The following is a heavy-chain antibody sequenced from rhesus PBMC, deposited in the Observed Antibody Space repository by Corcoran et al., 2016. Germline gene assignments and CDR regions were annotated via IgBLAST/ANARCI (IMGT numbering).Heavy chain of an antibody. CDR1: GGAVSSSNW. V-gene: IGHV4-65*01. CDR2: IIGSSGST. Sequence: QVQLQESGPGLVKPSETLSLTCAVSGGAVSSSNWWSWIRQPPGKGLEWIGYIIGSSGSTYYNPSLKSRVTISTDTSKNQFSLKLSSVTAADTAVYYCARDWGDYYFDYWGQGVLVTVSS. CDR3: ARDWGDYYFDY. D-gene: IGHD3-34*01. J-gene: IGHJ4*01.